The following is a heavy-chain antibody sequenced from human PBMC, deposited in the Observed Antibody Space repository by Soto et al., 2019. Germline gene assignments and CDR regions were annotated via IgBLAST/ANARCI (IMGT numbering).Heavy chain of an antibody. D-gene: IGHD3-16*01. CDR1: GFTFSSYG. V-gene: IGHV3-33*01. Sequence: QVQLVESGGGVVQPGRSLRLSCAASGFTFSSYGMHWVRQAPGKGLERVAVIWYDGSNKYYADSVKGRFTISRDNSKNTLYLQMNSLRAEDTAVYYCARDQGLSWFDPWGQGTLVTVSS. CDR3: ARDQGLSWFDP. CDR2: IWYDGSNK. J-gene: IGHJ5*02.